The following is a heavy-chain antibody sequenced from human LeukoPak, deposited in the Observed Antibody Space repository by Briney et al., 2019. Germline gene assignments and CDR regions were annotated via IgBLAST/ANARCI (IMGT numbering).Heavy chain of an antibody. CDR3: ARHWDDNYYFDH. J-gene: IGHJ4*02. CDR1: GGSISSYY. Sequence: PSETLSLTCTVSGGSISSYYWSWIRQPAGKGVEWIGRIYTSGSTYYNPSLKSRVTISVDTSKKQFSLKLSSVTAADTAVYYCARHWDDNYYFDHWGQGTLVTVSS. CDR2: IYTSGST. D-gene: IGHD1-1*01. V-gene: IGHV4-4*07.